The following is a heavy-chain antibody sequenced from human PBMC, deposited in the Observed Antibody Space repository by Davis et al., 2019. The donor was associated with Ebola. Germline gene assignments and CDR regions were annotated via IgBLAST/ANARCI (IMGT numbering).Heavy chain of an antibody. J-gene: IGHJ4*02. CDR1: GFTFDTFG. Sequence: GESLKISCAASGFTFDTFGMTWVRQAPGKGLEWVGNIKQDGSEQNYVESVKGRFTISRDNTENSLYLQMNSLRVEDTGVYYCARSKGLPGRWGQGTLVTVSS. CDR3: ARSKGLPGR. CDR2: IKQDGSEQ. V-gene: IGHV3-7*01. D-gene: IGHD1-26*01.